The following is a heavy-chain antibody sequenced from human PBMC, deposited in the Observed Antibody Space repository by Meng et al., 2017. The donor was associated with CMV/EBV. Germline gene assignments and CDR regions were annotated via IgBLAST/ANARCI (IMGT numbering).Heavy chain of an antibody. CDR2: ISTYNGNT. V-gene: IGHV1-18*01. CDR3: ARVALRHDFWSGYYSSYYFDY. Sequence: TSYGISWVRQAPGQGLEWMGWISTYNGNTNYAQKLQGRVTMTTDTSTSTAYMELRRLKFDDTAVYYCARVALRHDFWSGYYSSYYFDYWGQGTLVTVSS. CDR1: TSYG. D-gene: IGHD3-3*01. J-gene: IGHJ4*02.